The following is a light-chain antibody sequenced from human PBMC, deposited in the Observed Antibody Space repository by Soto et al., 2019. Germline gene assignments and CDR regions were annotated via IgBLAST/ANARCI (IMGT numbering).Light chain of an antibody. CDR3: KSYAGSKTNV. Sequence: QSALTQPPSASGSPGQSVTISCTGTKNDIGVYDFVSWYQHHPGKAPRLIIYEVVQRPSGVPVRFSGSKSGNTASLTVSGLQAADEADYFCKSYAGSKTNVFGSGTKVTAL. CDR2: EVV. CDR1: KNDIGVYDF. V-gene: IGLV2-8*01. J-gene: IGLJ1*01.